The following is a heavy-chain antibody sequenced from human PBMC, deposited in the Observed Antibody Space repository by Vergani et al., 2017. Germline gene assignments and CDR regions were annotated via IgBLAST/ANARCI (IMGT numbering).Heavy chain of an antibody. CDR1: GGSFTSYH. CDR3: AGVNTETNCHFYFHYYMDV. J-gene: IGHJ6*03. V-gene: IGHV4-34*01. Sequence: QVQLQQWGGGLLKPSETLSLTCVVNGGSFTSYHWTWIRQSPGEGLEWVGDIDHTGRPDYNPSLKSRLTMSVDKSRNQFSLTLNSVTATDTAIYFCAGVNTETNCHFYFHYYMDVWGQGTAVTVS. CDR2: IDHTGRP. D-gene: IGHD4-11*01.